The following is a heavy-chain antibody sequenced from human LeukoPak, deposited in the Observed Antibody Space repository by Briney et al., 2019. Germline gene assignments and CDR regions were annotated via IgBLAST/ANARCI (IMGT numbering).Heavy chain of an antibody. J-gene: IGHJ5*02. V-gene: IGHV4-4*07. CDR3: ARDRGCSSTSCYTSKNWFDP. CDR1: GGSISSYY. Sequence: PSETLSLTCTVSGGSISSYYWSWIRQPAGKGLEWIGRIYTCGSTNYNPSLKSRVTMSGDTSKNQFSLKLSAVTAADTAVYYCARDRGCSSTSCYTSKNWFDPWGQGTLVSVS. CDR2: IYTCGST. D-gene: IGHD2-2*02.